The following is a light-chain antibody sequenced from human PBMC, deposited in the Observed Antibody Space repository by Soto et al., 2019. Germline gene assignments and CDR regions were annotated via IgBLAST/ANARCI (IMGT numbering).Light chain of an antibody. Sequence: EIVLTQSPATLSLSPGERATLSCRASQFINTYVAWYQHRPGQGPRLLIYEASKRATGIPARFSGSRSGTDFTLTISSLKPEDFGSDYCQQRHTWPTTFGGGAKVEI. V-gene: IGKV3-11*01. CDR1: QFINTY. CDR2: EAS. J-gene: IGKJ4*01. CDR3: QQRHTWPTT.